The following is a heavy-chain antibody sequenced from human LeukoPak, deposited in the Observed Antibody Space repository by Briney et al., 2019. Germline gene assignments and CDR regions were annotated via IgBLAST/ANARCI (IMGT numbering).Heavy chain of an antibody. V-gene: IGHV4-30-2*01. Sequence: SETLSLTCTVSGGSISSGGYYWSWIRQPPGKGLECIGYISQSGSTSYNPSLKSRVTISVDRSKNQFSLNLTSVTAADTAVYYCARGRGVGAPSGFFDYWGQGTLVTVSS. CDR2: ISQSGST. D-gene: IGHD1-26*01. CDR1: GGSISSGGYY. J-gene: IGHJ4*02. CDR3: ARGRGVGAPSGFFDY.